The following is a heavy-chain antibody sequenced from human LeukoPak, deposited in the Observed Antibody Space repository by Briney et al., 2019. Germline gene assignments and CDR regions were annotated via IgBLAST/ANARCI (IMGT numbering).Heavy chain of an antibody. J-gene: IGHJ6*03. D-gene: IGHD3-10*01. CDR2: ISYDGSNK. CDR3: ARVLSGRGSLYDYYYYMDV. V-gene: IGHV3-30*03. Sequence: GRSLRLSCAASGFTFSNYGMHWVRQAPGKGLEWVAVISYDGSNKYYADSVKGRFTISRDISKNTLYLQMNSLRAEDTAVYYCARVLSGRGSLYDYYYYMDVWGKGTTVTISS. CDR1: GFTFSNYG.